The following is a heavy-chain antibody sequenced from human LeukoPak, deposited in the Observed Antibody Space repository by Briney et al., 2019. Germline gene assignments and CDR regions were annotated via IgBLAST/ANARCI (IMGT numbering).Heavy chain of an antibody. D-gene: IGHD2-15*01. CDR2: INIDGSST. V-gene: IGHV3-74*01. CDR1: GFSLSNYW. CDR3: ARNRLRATATYMDV. J-gene: IGHJ6*04. Sequence: PGGPLRLSCAASGFSLSNYWMHWVRQAPGKGLVWVSRINIDGSSTTYADSVKGRFTISRDNSEDTLYLQIITLRAVDTAVYYCARNRLRATATYMDVWGKGTTVTVSS.